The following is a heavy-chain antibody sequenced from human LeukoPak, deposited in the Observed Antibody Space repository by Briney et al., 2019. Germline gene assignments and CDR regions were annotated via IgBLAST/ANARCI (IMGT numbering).Heavy chain of an antibody. CDR3: ARTRYNSGGGDY. V-gene: IGHV3-33*01. CDR1: GFTFSDYG. J-gene: IGHJ4*02. Sequence: QPGGSLGLSCAASGFTFSDYGMHWVRQAPGKGLEGVAVIWYDGTNKYYADSVEGRFTISRDNSKNTLYLQMNSLRAEDTAVYYCARTRYNSGGGDYWGQGTPVTVSP. D-gene: IGHD6-19*01. CDR2: IWYDGTNK.